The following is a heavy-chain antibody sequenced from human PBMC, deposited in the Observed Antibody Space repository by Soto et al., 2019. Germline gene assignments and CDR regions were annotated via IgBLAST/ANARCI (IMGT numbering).Heavy chain of an antibody. J-gene: IGHJ5*02. Sequence: SYTASECTFMSHAVRWVRQAPGKGLEWMGVINPHGGSTAYAQKFKGRVTLTRDTSASTVYMEVSSLTSEDTAMYYCARSSGGNFGIIIEGTNWFALWGKGTLVTVSS. V-gene: IGHV1-46*01. CDR1: ECTFMSHA. CDR3: ARSSGGNFGIIIEGTNWFAL. CDR2: INPHGGST. D-gene: IGHD1-26*01.